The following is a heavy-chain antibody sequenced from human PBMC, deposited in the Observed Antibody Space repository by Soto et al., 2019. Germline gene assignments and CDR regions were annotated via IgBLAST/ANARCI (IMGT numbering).Heavy chain of an antibody. Sequence: GSLRLSCAASGFTFSSYWMHWVRQAPGKGLVWVSRINSDGSSTSYADSVKGRFTISRDNAKNTLYLQMNSLRAEDTAVYYCARDGASDYYFDYWGQGTLVTVSS. D-gene: IGHD2-21*02. CDR3: ARDGASDYYFDY. J-gene: IGHJ4*02. V-gene: IGHV3-74*01. CDR1: GFTFSSYW. CDR2: INSDGSST.